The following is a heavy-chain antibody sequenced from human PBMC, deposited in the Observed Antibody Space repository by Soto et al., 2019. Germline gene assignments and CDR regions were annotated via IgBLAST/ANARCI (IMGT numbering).Heavy chain of an antibody. V-gene: IGHV1-18*04. CDR1: GYTFTSYG. J-gene: IGHJ5*02. CDR2: ISAYNGNT. CDR3: ARDLGYCSSTTCSGGTWFDP. Sequence: GASVKVSCKASGYTFTSYGISWVRQAPGQGLEWMGWISAYNGNTNYAQKVQGRVTMTTDTSTSTAYMELRSLRSDDTAVYYCARDLGYCSSTTCSGGTWFDPWGQGTLVTVSS. D-gene: IGHD2-2*01.